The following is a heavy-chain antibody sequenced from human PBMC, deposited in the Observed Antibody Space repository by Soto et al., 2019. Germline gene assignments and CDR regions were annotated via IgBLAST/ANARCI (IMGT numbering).Heavy chain of an antibody. Sequence: SETLSLTCTVSGGSISSYYWSWIRQPPGKGLEWIGYIYYSGSTNYNPSLKSRVTISVDTSKNQFSLKLSSVTAADTAVYYCARDGSIAAPYYYYGMDVWGQGTTVTVSS. CDR3: ARDGSIAAPYYYYGMDV. J-gene: IGHJ6*02. CDR1: GGSISSYY. D-gene: IGHD6-6*01. CDR2: IYYSGST. V-gene: IGHV4-59*01.